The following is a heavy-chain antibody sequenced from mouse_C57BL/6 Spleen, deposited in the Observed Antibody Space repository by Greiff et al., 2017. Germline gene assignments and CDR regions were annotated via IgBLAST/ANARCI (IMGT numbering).Heavy chain of an antibody. D-gene: IGHD1-1*01. Sequence: VQLQQSGAELAKPGASVKLSCKASGYTFTSYWMHWVKQRPGQGLEWIGYINPSSGYTKYNQKFKDKATLTADKSSSTAYMQLSSLTYEDSAVYYCARSTNYYGSSYDLPWFAYWGQGTLVTVSA. J-gene: IGHJ3*01. CDR3: ARSTNYYGSSYDLPWFAY. V-gene: IGHV1-7*01. CDR2: INPSSGYT. CDR1: GYTFTSYW.